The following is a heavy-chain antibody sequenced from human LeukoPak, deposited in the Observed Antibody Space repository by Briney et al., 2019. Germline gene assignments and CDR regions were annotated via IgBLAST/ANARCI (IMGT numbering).Heavy chain of an antibody. CDR1: GGSIIGYY. D-gene: IGHD5-12*01. Sequence: SETLSLTCTVSGGSIIGYYWSWIRQPPGKGLEWIGYIYYSGSTKYNPSLKSRVTMSLDTSKKQFSLRLTSVTAADTAVYYCARGFDSKSTYFDYWGLGTLVTVSS. CDR2: IYYSGST. CDR3: ARGFDSKSTYFDY. V-gene: IGHV4-59*01. J-gene: IGHJ4*02.